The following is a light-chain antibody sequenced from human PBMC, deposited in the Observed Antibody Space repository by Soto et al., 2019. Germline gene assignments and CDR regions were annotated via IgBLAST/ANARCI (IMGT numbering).Light chain of an antibody. J-gene: IGLJ1*01. Sequence: QSVLTQPASVSGSPGQSITISCTGTSSDVGGYNYVSWYQQHPGKAPKLMIYDVSNRPSGVSNRFSGSKSGNTASLTISGLQAWEGADYYCFPYGGICPFGFGTWAKVTVL. CDR1: SSDVGGYNY. CDR3: FPYGGICPFG. CDR2: DVS. V-gene: IGLV2-14*01.